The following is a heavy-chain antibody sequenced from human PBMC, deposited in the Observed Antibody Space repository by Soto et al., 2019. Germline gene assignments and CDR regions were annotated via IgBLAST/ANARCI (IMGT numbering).Heavy chain of an antibody. J-gene: IGHJ6*03. CDR1: GGSFSGYY. CDR3: ARQVEYQLLSYYYYYMDV. V-gene: IGHV4-34*01. CDR2: INHSGST. D-gene: IGHD2-2*01. Sequence: QVQLQQWGAGLLKPSETLSLTCAVYGGSFSGYYWSWIRQPPGKGLEWIGEINHSGSTNYNPSLKSRVTISVDTSKNQFSLKLSSVTAADTAVYYCARQVEYQLLSYYYYYMDVWGKGTTVTVSS.